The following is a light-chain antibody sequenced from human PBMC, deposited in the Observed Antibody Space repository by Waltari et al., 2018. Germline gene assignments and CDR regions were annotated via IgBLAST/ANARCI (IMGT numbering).Light chain of an antibody. CDR2: EDA. Sequence: WFQRGPGQAPVLVSYEDAKRPSGVPARISGSNSENMATLTSSGTQATDGADYYCQAWDPTSHVTFGGGTKLTVL. J-gene: IGLJ2*01. V-gene: IGLV3-1*01. CDR3: QAWDPTSHVT.